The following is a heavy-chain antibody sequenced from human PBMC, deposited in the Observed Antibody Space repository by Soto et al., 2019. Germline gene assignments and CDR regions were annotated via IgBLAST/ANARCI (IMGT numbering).Heavy chain of an antibody. V-gene: IGHV1-3*01. J-gene: IGHJ4*02. CDR2: INAGNGNT. Sequence: GASVKGSCTASGYTFTSYAMHLVRQAPRQRLEWMGWINAGNGNTKYSQKFQGRVTITRDTSASTAYMELSSLRSEDTAVYYCARESDYDILTGPYDYWGQGTLVTVSS. CDR1: GYTFTSYA. D-gene: IGHD3-9*01. CDR3: ARESDYDILTGPYDY.